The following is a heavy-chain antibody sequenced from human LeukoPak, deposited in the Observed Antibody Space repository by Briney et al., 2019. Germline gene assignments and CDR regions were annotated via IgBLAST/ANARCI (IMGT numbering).Heavy chain of an antibody. D-gene: IGHD3-22*01. CDR1: GITFSNYA. Sequence: GGSLRLSCVASGITFSNYAVSWVRQAPEKGLDWVSVISGSAHKIRYADSVKGRLTISRDNSKNTLYLQMNSLRAEDTAVYYCAKIPFPYYYDSSGYYYFDYWGQGTLVTVSS. CDR3: AKIPFPYYYDSSGYYYFDY. CDR2: ISGSAHKI. J-gene: IGHJ4*02. V-gene: IGHV3-23*01.